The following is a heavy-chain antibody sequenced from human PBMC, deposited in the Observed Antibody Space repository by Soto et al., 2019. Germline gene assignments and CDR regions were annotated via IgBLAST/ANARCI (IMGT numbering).Heavy chain of an antibody. CDR3: ARLNTMLIEIYLYAVDV. J-gene: IGHJ6*02. V-gene: IGHV2-26*01. Sequence: QVTLKESGPVLVKPTETLTLTCTVSGFSLSNVRMGVSWIRQPPGKALEWLAHIFSNDEKSYNTSLRSRLTISKDTSQSQVVLSLTNLDPMDTATYYCARLNTMLIEIYLYAVDVWGQGTTVTVSS. CDR1: GFSLSNVRMG. CDR2: IFSNDEK. D-gene: IGHD2-8*01.